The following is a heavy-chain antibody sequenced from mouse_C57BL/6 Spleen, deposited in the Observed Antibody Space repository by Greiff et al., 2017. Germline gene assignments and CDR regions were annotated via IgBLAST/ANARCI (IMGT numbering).Heavy chain of an antibody. J-gene: IGHJ4*01. V-gene: IGHV3-6*01. CDR2: ISYDGSN. CDR3: ARDAATVVAFYAMDY. D-gene: IGHD1-1*01. Sequence: EVKLMESGPGLVKPSQSLSLTCSVTGYSITSGYYWNWIRQFPGNKLEWMGYISYDGSNNYNPSLKNRISITRDTSMNQFFLKLNSVTTEDTATYYCARDAATVVAFYAMDYWGQGTSVTVSS. CDR1: GYSITSGYY.